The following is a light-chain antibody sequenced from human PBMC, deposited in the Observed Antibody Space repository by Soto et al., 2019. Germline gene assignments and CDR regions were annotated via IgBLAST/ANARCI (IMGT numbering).Light chain of an antibody. CDR2: GAS. V-gene: IGKV3-20*01. CDR1: QSVSSSY. CDR3: QQYGSSPRT. Sequence: ENVLTQSPGTLSLTQGERATLSCRASQSVSSSYLAWYQQKPGQAPRLLIYGASSRATGIPDRFSGSGSGTDFTLTISRLEPEDFAVYYCQQYGSSPRTFCQGTKVDNK. J-gene: IGKJ1*01.